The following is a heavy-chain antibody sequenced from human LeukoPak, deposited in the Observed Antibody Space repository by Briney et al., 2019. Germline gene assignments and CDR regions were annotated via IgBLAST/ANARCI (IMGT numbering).Heavy chain of an antibody. J-gene: IGHJ4*02. CDR2: INPNSGGT. CDR3: ARVSPGREGYMAAAGPFDY. Sequence: ASVTVSCTASGYTFTGYYMHWVRQAPGQGLEWMGWINPNSGGTNYAQKFQGRVTMTRDTSISTAYMELSRLRSDDTAVYYCARVSPGREGYMAAAGPFDYWGQGTLVTVSS. V-gene: IGHV1-2*02. D-gene: IGHD6-13*01. CDR1: GYTFTGYY.